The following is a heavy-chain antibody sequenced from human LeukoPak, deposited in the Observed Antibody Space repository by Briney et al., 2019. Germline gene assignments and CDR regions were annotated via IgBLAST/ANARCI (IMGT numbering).Heavy chain of an antibody. CDR1: GGSISSSDYY. J-gene: IGHJ5*02. CDR3: ARALGYCSGGSCTRGYNWFDP. V-gene: IGHV4-39*01. CDR2: IYYGGST. Sequence: SETLSLTCTVSGGSISSSDYYWGWLRQPPGKGLEWIGIIYYGGSTYYNPSLKSRVTISVDTSMNQFSLKLSFVTTADTAVYYCARALGYCSGGSCTRGYNWFDPWGQGTLVTVPS. D-gene: IGHD2-15*01.